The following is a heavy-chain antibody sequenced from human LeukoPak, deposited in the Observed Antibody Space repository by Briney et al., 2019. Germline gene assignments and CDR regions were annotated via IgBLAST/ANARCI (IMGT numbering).Heavy chain of an antibody. CDR1: GGSINSYY. J-gene: IGHJ4*02. Sequence: SETLSLTCTVSGGSINSYYWSWIRHPAGKGLEGIGRIYTSGSTNYNPSLKSRVTISVDTSKNQFSLKLSSVTAADTAVYYCARHGDYYGSGSRYWGQGTLVTVSS. D-gene: IGHD3-10*01. CDR2: IYTSGST. CDR3: ARHGDYYGSGSRY. V-gene: IGHV4-4*07.